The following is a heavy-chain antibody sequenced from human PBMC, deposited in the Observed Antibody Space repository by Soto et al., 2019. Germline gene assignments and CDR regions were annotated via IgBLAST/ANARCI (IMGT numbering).Heavy chain of an antibody. CDR3: GSPRSGPSPDVGH. Sequence: ASVKVSCKASVFSVDTTYCIHWVRRAPGQGLEWMGSINPNSGDTNYAQNFPGRVTMTRDTSISTAYMEVSSPTSDDTAVYYCGSPRSGPSPDVGHWGHGTVVTVSS. CDR1: VFSVDTTYC. J-gene: IGHJ4*01. D-gene: IGHD2-15*01. V-gene: IGHV1-2*02. CDR2: INPNSGDT.